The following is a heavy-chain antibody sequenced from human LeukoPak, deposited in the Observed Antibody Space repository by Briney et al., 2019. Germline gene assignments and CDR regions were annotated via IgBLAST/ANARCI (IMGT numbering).Heavy chain of an antibody. Sequence: SETLSLTCTVSGGSIISSSFWWGWIRQPPGKGLEWIGSIYYSGVSYYNTSLKSRVTISVDTSKNQFSLKLSSVTAADTAVYYCARDARYSYGLDYWGQGTLVTVSS. V-gene: IGHV4-39*07. J-gene: IGHJ4*02. D-gene: IGHD5-18*01. CDR1: GGSIISSSFW. CDR3: ARDARYSYGLDY. CDR2: IYYSGVS.